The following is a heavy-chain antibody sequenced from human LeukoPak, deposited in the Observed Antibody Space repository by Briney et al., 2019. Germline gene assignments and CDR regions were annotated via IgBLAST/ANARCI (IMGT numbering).Heavy chain of an antibody. V-gene: IGHV4-39*02. CDR2: IFYSGNT. CDR1: GGSISSSSYY. J-gene: IGHJ4*02. Sequence: PSETLSLTCTVSGGSISSSSYYWGWIRQPPGKGLEWIGSIFYSGNTYYNAPLKSRVTISVDTSKNHFSLKLSSVTSADTAVYYCARRSSGGGLFDYWGQGTLVTVSS. D-gene: IGHD6-19*01. CDR3: ARRSSGGGLFDY.